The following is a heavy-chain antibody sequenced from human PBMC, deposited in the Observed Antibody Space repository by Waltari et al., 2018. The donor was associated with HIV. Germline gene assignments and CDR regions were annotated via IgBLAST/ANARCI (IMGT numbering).Heavy chain of an antibody. CDR3: ARGMGGGSYCPDFYFDY. D-gene: IGHD1-26*01. CDR2: ISAYNGDT. J-gene: IGHJ4*02. V-gene: IGHV1-18*01. CDR1: GYTFTSYG. Sequence: QVQLVQSGAELKKPGASVKVSCKASGYTFTSYGITWVRQAPGQGLEWMGWISAYNGDTYCSQHLQDRITLTTDTTTSTAYMELRTLRSDDTAVYYGARGMGGGSYCPDFYFDYWGLGTLVTVSS.